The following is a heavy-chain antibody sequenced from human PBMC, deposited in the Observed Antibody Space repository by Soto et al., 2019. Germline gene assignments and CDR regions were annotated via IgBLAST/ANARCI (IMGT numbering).Heavy chain of an antibody. Sequence: PGGSLRLSCEGSGFTSSSYVMHWVRQAPGKGLEWVALISFDGSKKNYADSVKGRFTISRDNSKNMMYLQMNSLRPEDMAVYYCARGVFYYYGSSCYSPDYWGQGTLVTVSS. CDR1: GFTSSSYV. J-gene: IGHJ4*02. V-gene: IGHV3-30-3*01. CDR2: ISFDGSKK. D-gene: IGHD3-22*01. CDR3: ARGVFYYYGSSCYSPDY.